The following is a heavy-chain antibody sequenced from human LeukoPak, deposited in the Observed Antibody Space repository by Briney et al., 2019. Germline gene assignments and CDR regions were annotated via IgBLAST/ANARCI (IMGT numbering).Heavy chain of an antibody. V-gene: IGHV1-2*02. CDR3: VRGRQLHLGELFPFAEFFQP. D-gene: IGHD3-16*01. CDR2: INPNSGGT. J-gene: IGHJ1*01. CDR1: GYTFTCQY. Sequence: ASVKVSCKTSGYTFTCQYLHWVRQAPGQGLEWMGWINPNSGGTKSAQKFQGRVIMTRDTSISTAYMELRSLSSDDTAVYYCVRGRQLHLGELFPFAEFFQPWGQGTLVTVFS.